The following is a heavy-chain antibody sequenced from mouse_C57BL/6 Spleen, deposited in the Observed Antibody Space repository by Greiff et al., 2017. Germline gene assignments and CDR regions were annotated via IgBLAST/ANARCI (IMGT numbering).Heavy chain of an antibody. Sequence: VQLQQSGAELVRPGTSVKMSCKASGYTFTNYWIGWAKQRPGHGLEWIGDIYPGGGYTNYNEKFKGKATLTADKSSSTADMQFSSLTSEDSAIYYCARGNGNYPYYFDYWGQGTTLTVSS. D-gene: IGHD2-1*01. J-gene: IGHJ2*01. CDR1: GYTFTNYW. CDR2: IYPGGGYT. CDR3: ARGNGNYPYYFDY. V-gene: IGHV1-63*01.